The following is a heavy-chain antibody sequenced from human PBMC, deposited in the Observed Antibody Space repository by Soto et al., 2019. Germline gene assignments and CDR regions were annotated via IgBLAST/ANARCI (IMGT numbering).Heavy chain of an antibody. D-gene: IGHD3-16*02. J-gene: IGHJ4*02. CDR2: INSDGSIT. Sequence: EVQLVESGGGLVQPGGSLRLSCAASGFTFSSYWMHWVRQVPEKGLVWVSRINSDGSITNYADAVKGRFTISRDNVKNTLYLKMNSLRAEDTAVYYCVRYPRSVGGSYRPDYWGQGTQITVSS. V-gene: IGHV3-74*01. CDR1: GFTFSSYW. CDR3: VRYPRSVGGSYRPDY.